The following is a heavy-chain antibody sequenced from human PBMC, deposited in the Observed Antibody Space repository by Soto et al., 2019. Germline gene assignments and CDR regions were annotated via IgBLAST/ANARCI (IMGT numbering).Heavy chain of an antibody. V-gene: IGHV4-39*07. D-gene: IGHD3-3*01. CDR2: LDYSGTA. CDR3: ARGTGGGFWSGYPNYYYYGMDV. CDR1: GVSLRSTSYN. Sequence: PSDPLSLTCNFSGVSLRSTSYNLGWLRQPPGKGLEWIGTLDYSGTAHYNPSLKSRINISADPSKNQVSLALTSVTAADTAVYYCARGTGGGFWSGYPNYYYYGMDVWGQGTTVTVS. J-gene: IGHJ6*02.